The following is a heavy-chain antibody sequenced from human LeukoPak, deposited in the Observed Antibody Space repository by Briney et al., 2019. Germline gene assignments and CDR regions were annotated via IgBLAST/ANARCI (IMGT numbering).Heavy chain of an antibody. CDR3: ARYSSGWYGSFDY. CDR1: GYTFSSYY. CDR2: INPSDGST. V-gene: IGHV1-46*03. Sequence: ASVKVSCKASGYTFSSYYMHWVRQAPGQGLEWMGIINPSDGSTSYAQKFQGRVTMTRDTSTSTVYMELSSLRSEDTAVYYCARYSSGWYGSFDYWGQGTLVTVSS. D-gene: IGHD6-19*01. J-gene: IGHJ4*02.